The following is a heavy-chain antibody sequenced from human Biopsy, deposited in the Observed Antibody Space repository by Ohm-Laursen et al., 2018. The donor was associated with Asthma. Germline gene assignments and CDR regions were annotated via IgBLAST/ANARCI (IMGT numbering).Heavy chain of an antibody. CDR3: AREGGDYLSGYYYYYGMDV. J-gene: IGHJ6*02. V-gene: IGHV3-30*03. CDR1: GFTFSSYG. D-gene: IGHD4-17*01. CDR2: ISYDGSNK. Sequence: SLRLSCAASGFTFSSYGMHWVRQAPGKGLEWVAVISYDGSNKYYADSVKGRFTISRDNSKNTLYLQMNSLRAEDTAVYCCAREGGDYLSGYYYYYGMDVWGQGTTVTVSS.